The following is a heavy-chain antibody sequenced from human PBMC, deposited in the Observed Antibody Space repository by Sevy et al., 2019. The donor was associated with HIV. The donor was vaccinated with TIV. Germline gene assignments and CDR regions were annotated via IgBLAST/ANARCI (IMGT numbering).Heavy chain of an antibody. CDR1: GFTFSSYS. D-gene: IGHD2-21*02. CDR2: ISSSSSYI. J-gene: IGHJ4*02. CDR3: ARDIVVVTAILDY. Sequence: GGSLRLSCAASGFTFSSYSMNWVRQAPGKGLEWVSSISSSSSYIHYADSVKGRFTISRDNPKNSLFLQMNSLRAEDTAVYYCARDIVVVTAILDYWGQGTLVTVSS. V-gene: IGHV3-21*01.